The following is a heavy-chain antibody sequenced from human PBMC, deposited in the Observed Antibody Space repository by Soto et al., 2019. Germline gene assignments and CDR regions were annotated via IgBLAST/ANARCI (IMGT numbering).Heavy chain of an antibody. V-gene: IGHV1-69*08. CDR2: IIPILGIA. J-gene: IGHJ4*02. D-gene: IGHD2-15*01. CDR3: AREAVAYGGNHNMFDY. CDR1: GGTFSSYT. Sequence: QVQLVQSGAEVKKPGSSVKVSCKASGGTFSSYTISWVRQAPGQGLEWMGRIIPILGIANYAQKFQGRVTITADKSTSTAYMELSSLRSEDTAVYYCAREAVAYGGNHNMFDYWGQGTLVTVSS.